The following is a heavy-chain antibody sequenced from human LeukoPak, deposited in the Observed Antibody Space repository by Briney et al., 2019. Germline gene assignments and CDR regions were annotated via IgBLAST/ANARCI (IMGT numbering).Heavy chain of an antibody. CDR2: IRSKSYGGTA. Sequence: GGSLRLSCRTSGFTFGDYALSWFRQAPGKGLEWGGFIRSKSYGGTAEYAASVKDRFTISRDDSTRIAYLQMKSLKTEDTGVYYCGRAPRPVAWNWFDPWGQGTLVTVSS. CDR3: GRAPRPVAWNWFDP. J-gene: IGHJ5*02. D-gene: IGHD2-15*01. CDR1: GFTFGDYA. V-gene: IGHV3-49*03.